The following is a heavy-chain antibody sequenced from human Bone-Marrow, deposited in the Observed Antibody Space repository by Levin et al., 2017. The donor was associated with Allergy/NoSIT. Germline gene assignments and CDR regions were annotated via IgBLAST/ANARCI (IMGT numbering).Heavy chain of an antibody. CDR2: ISYDGSDK. Sequence: GGSLRLSCEASGFTFSGYVIHWARQAPGKGLEWVAAISYDGSDKYYADSVKGRFTVSRDNSKNTVFLQTNSVRAEDAAVYYCAKDVTHYGSGRWGGMDVWGQGTTVTV. J-gene: IGHJ6*02. CDR3: AKDVTHYGSGRWGGMDV. D-gene: IGHD3-10*01. V-gene: IGHV3-30*18. CDR1: GFTFSGYV.